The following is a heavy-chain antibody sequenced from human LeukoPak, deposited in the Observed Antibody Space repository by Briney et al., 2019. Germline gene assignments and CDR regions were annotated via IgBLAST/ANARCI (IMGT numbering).Heavy chain of an antibody. D-gene: IGHD4-17*01. V-gene: IGHV4-39*01. CDR1: GGSISSGDYY. CDR3: ARRSGDYVFDY. J-gene: IGHJ4*02. CDR2: IYYTGST. Sequence: SQTLSLTCTVSGGSISSGDYYWSWIRQPPGKGLEWVGSIYYTGSTYYNPSLKSRVTISVDTSKNQFSLHLTSVTAADTAVYYCARRSGDYVFDYWGQGTLVTVSS.